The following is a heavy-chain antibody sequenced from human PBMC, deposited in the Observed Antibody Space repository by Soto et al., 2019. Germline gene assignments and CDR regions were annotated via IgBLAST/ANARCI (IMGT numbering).Heavy chain of an antibody. V-gene: IGHV3-74*01. CDR3: ARESGDWPLNWFDP. D-gene: IGHD2-21*02. CDR2: ITSDGKSK. J-gene: IGHJ5*02. CDR1: GFNSSNHW. Sequence: GGSLRLSCAASGFNSSNHWMHWVRQRPGEGLVWVSRITSDGKSKAYAESVKGRFAISRDNAKNTLYLQMNGLTAEDTAVYYCARESGDWPLNWFDPWGLGTLVTVSS.